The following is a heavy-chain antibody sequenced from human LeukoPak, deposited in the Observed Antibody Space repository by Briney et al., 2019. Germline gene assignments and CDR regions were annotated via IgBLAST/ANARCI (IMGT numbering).Heavy chain of an antibody. CDR2: INSDGSST. D-gene: IGHD6-6*01. CDR1: GFTFSSYW. V-gene: IGHV3-74*01. CDR3: ARGLSGYASSLGY. J-gene: IGHJ4*02. Sequence: GGSLRLSCAASGFTFSSYWMHWVRQAPGKGLVWVSRINSDGSSTSYADSVRGRLSISRDNAKNTLYLQMNSLRAEDTAVYYCARGLSGYASSLGYWGQGTLVTVSA.